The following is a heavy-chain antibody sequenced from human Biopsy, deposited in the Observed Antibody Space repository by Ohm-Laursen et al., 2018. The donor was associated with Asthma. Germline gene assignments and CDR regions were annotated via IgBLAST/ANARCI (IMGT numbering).Heavy chain of an antibody. D-gene: IGHD3-10*01. CDR2: IIPKFGTT. CDR1: GGTFSNYA. CDR3: ARAVDYSHYYGIDV. V-gene: IGHV1-69*13. Sequence: ALVKVSCKASGGTFSNYAISWVRQAPGQGLEWMGGIIPKFGTTNYAQKFQGRVTITADESTSTAYMELRSLRSDDTAVYFCARAVDYSHYYGIDVWGQGTTVTVS. J-gene: IGHJ6*02.